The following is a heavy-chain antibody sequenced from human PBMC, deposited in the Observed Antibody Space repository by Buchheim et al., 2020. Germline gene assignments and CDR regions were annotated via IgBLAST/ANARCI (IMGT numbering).Heavy chain of an antibody. CDR3: GRGGSAGSVDY. Sequence: EVQLVESGGGLVQPGGSLRLSCAASGFSFSNYWMSWVRQVPGKGLEWVANIKEDGSEKYYVDSVKGRFITSRDNAPTSLYLQMNSLRAEDTAVYYCGRGGSAGSVDYWGQGTL. D-gene: IGHD2-15*01. CDR2: IKEDGSEK. CDR1: GFSFSNYW. V-gene: IGHV3-7*01. J-gene: IGHJ4*02.